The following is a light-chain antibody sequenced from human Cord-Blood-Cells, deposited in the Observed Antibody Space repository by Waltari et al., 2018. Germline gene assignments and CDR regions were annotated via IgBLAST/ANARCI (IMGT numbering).Light chain of an antibody. V-gene: IGKV1-5*03. J-gene: IGKJ1*01. CDR1: QSISSW. Sequence: DIQMTQSPSTLSASVGDRVTITCLASQSISSWLAWYQQKPGKAPKLLIYKASSLESGVPSRFSGSGSGTEFTLTISSLQPDDFATYYCQQYNSYSGTFGQVTKVEIK. CDR2: KAS. CDR3: QQYNSYSGT.